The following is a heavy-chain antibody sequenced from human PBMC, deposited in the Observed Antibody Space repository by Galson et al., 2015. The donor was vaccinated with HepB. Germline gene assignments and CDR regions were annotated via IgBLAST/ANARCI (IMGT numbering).Heavy chain of an antibody. CDR3: ARENHSSGWRPPKYNYHYYGMDV. D-gene: IGHD6-19*01. J-gene: IGHJ6*02. V-gene: IGHV1-2*04. CDR1: GYTFTGYY. Sequence: SVKVSCRASGYTFTGYYMHWVRQAPGQGLEWMGWINPNSGGTNYAQKFQGWVTMTRDTSTRTAYMELSRLRSDDTAVYYCARENHSSGWRPPKYNYHYYGMDVGGQGTTVTVSS. CDR2: INPNSGGT.